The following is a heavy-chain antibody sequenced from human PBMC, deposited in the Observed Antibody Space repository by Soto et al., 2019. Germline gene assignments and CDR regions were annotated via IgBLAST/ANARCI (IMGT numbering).Heavy chain of an antibody. CDR1: GFTFSSYS. V-gene: IGHV3-21*01. CDR2: ISSSSSYI. J-gene: IGHJ3*02. D-gene: IGHD2-2*02. Sequence: EVQLVESGGGLVKPGGSLRLSCAASGFTFSSYSMNWVRQAPGKGLEWVSSISSSSSYIYYADSVKGRFTISRDNAKNSLYLKINRLRAEDTAVYYCARDRKIPGAFDIWGQGTMVTVSS. CDR3: ARDRKIPGAFDI.